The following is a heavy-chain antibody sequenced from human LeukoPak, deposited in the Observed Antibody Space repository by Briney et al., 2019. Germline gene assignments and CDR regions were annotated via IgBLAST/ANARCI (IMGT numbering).Heavy chain of an antibody. J-gene: IGHJ6*04. CDR3: AELGITMIGGV. D-gene: IGHD3-10*02. CDR1: GFTFSSYG. V-gene: IGHV3-30*02. CDR2: IRYDGSDK. Sequence: GGSLRLSCAASGFTFSSYGMHWVRQAPGKGLVWVAFIRYDGSDKYYGDSVKGRFTISRDNAKNSLYLQMNSLRAEDTAVYYCAELGITMIGGVWGKGTTVTISS.